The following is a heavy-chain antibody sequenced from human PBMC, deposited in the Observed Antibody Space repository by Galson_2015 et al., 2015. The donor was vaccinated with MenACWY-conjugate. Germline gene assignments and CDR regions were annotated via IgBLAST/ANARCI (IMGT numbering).Heavy chain of an antibody. CDR2: INAGNGNT. J-gene: IGHJ6*02. Sequence: SVKVSCKASGYTFTSYAMHWVRQAPGQRLEWMGWINAGNGNTKYSQKFQGRVTITRDTSASTAYMELSSLRPKDTAVYYCARDTISASSSPMDVWGQGTTVTVSS. D-gene: IGHD5-24*01. V-gene: IGHV1-3*01. CDR3: ARDTISASSSPMDV. CDR1: GYTFTSYA.